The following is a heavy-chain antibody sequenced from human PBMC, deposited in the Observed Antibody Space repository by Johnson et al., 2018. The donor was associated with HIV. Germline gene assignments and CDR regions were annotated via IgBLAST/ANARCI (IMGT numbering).Heavy chain of an antibody. D-gene: IGHD3-10*01. J-gene: IGHJ3*02. Sequence: VQLVESGGGLVQPGRSLRLSCAASGFTFDDYGMHWARQAPGKGLGWVSSISGRGGRTYFADSVKGRFTISRDNSKNTLYLQMNSLRPEDTAVYYCARGVPYDSGIIDAFDIWGQVTMVTVSS. V-gene: IGHV3-23*04. CDR2: ISGRGGRT. CDR1: GFTFDDYG. CDR3: ARGVPYDSGIIDAFDI.